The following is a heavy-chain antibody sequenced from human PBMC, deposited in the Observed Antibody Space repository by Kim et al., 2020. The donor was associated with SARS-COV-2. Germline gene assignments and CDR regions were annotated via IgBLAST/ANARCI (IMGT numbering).Heavy chain of an antibody. Sequence: GRFTIYRDNSKNTLYLQMNSLRAEDTAVYYCAKDGDNGDYDVSYYYGMDVWGQGTTVTVSS. J-gene: IGHJ6*02. D-gene: IGHD4-17*01. CDR3: AKDGDNGDYDVSYYYGMDV. V-gene: IGHV3-30*02.